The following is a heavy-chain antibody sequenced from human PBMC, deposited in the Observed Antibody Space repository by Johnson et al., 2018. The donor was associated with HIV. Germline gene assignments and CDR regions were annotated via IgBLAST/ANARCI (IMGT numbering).Heavy chain of an antibody. Sequence: QVQLVESGGGVVQPGGSLRLSCAASGFTFSSYCIHWVRQAPGKGLEWVAFIQSDGSNKHDADAVKSRITISRDNSKKTLYLQMNSVRAEDTAVYYCAKETRDCSDAFDIWGQGTMVTVSS. CDR1: GFTFSSYC. D-gene: IGHD2-15*01. CDR2: IQSDGSNK. J-gene: IGHJ3*02. CDR3: AKETRDCSDAFDI. V-gene: IGHV3-30*02.